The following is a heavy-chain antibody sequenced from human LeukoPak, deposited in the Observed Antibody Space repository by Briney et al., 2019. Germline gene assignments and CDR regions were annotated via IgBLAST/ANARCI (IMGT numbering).Heavy chain of an antibody. CDR2: ISYDGSNK. CDR3: ARDLSTTGTSFEDY. D-gene: IGHD1-1*01. J-gene: IGHJ4*02. Sequence: GGSLRLSCAASGFTFSSYAMHWVRQAPGKGLEWVAVISYDGSNKYYADSVKGRFTISRDNSKNTLYLQMNSLRAEDTAVYYCARDLSTTGTSFEDYWGQGTLVTVSS. V-gene: IGHV3-30*04. CDR1: GFTFSSYA.